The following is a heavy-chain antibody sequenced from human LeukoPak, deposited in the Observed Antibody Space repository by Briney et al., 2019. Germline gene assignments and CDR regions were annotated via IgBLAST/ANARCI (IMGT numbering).Heavy chain of an antibody. CDR2: INSHGGST. CDR1: GFTFSSYA. V-gene: IGHV3-64D*06. CDR3: VKATLGYCSGGTCSADY. D-gene: IGHD2-15*01. Sequence: GGSLRLSCSASGFTFSSYAMHWVRQAPGKGLEYVSTINSHGGSTYYADSVKDRFTISRDNSKNTLYLQMSSLRSDDTAVYHCVKATLGYCSGGTCSADYWGQGTLVTVSS. J-gene: IGHJ4*02.